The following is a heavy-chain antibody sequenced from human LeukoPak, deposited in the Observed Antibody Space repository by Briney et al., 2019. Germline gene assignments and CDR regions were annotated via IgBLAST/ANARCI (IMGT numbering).Heavy chain of an antibody. CDR3: AKDSPYYYDSSGPYWYFDL. Sequence: GGSLRLSCAASGFTFSSYAMSWVRQAPGKGLVWVSAVSGSGHSTYYADSVKGRFTISRDNSKNTLYLQMNSLRAEDTAVYYCAKDSPYYYDSSGPYWYFDLWGRGTLVTVSS. CDR1: GFTFSSYA. D-gene: IGHD3-22*01. CDR2: VSGSGHST. V-gene: IGHV3-23*01. J-gene: IGHJ2*01.